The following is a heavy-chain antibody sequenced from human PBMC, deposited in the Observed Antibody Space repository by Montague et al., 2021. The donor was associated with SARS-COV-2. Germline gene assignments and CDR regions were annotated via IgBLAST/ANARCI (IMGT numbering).Heavy chain of an antibody. V-gene: IGHV3-23*01. CDR1: GFTFSSYA. CDR3: SKGEVPYDSGDYVDY. Sequence: YLRLSCAASGFTFSSYAMSWVRQAPGKGLEWVSAIRGSGGSTYYADSVNGRFTISRDNSKNTLYLQMHILRDEVTAVYYCSKGEVPYDSGDYVDYGGQGTLVTVSS. CDR2: IRGSGGST. D-gene: IGHD4-17*01. J-gene: IGHJ4*02.